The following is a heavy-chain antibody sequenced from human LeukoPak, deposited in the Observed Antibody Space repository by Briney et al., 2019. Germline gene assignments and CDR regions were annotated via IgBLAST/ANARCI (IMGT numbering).Heavy chain of an antibody. Sequence: PGGSLRLSCAASGFTFSSYWMHWVRQAPGKGLVWVSRINSDGSSTSYADSVKGRFTISRDNAKNTLYLQMNSLRAEDTAVYYCARVLNDYSNRHYYYYGMDVWGQGTTVTVSS. CDR1: GFTFSSYW. D-gene: IGHD4-11*01. V-gene: IGHV3-74*01. J-gene: IGHJ6*02. CDR2: INSDGSST. CDR3: ARVLNDYSNRHYYYYGMDV.